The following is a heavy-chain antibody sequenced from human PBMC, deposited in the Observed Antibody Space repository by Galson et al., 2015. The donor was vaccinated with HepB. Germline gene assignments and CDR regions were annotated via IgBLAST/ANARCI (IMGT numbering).Heavy chain of an antibody. V-gene: IGHV3-48*04. D-gene: IGHD4-23*01. CDR2: ISTGDESV. J-gene: IGHJ5*02. CDR3: ARGHGGISAT. CDR1: GLTFNTYT. Sequence: SLRLSCAASGLTFNTYTVTWVRPALGQGLEWLSCISTGDESVYYADSVKGRFSISIDNSKSPVYLQMSSLRVEDTAVYFCARGHGGISATWGQGTLVTVSS.